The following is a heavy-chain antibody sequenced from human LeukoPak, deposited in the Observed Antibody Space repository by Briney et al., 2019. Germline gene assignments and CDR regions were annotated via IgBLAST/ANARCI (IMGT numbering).Heavy chain of an antibody. CDR2: ITANNTTK. V-gene: IGHV3-48*01. D-gene: IGHD6-13*01. CDR1: GLSFSSYN. Sequence: GGSLRLSCTASGLSFSSYNMNWVRQAPGKGPEWVAYITANNTTKYYADSAKGRFTISRDNAKKSLFLQMNSLRAEDTAVYCAAASAFSSSWRSWGQGTVVTVSS. J-gene: IGHJ5*02. CDR3: AASAFSSSWRS.